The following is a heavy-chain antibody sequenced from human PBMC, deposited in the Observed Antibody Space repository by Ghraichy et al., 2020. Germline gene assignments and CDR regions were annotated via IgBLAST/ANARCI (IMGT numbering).Heavy chain of an antibody. CDR2: IYYSGST. D-gene: IGHD2-8*01. J-gene: IGHJ4*02. Sequence: SETLSLTCTVSGGSISSSSYYWGWIRQPPGKGLEWIGSIYYSGSTYYNPSLKSRVTISVDTSKNQFSLKLSSVTAADTAVYYCARLFDGYCTNGVCYHFDYWGQGTLVTVSS. CDR3: ARLFDGYCTNGVCYHFDY. V-gene: IGHV4-39*01. CDR1: GGSISSSSYY.